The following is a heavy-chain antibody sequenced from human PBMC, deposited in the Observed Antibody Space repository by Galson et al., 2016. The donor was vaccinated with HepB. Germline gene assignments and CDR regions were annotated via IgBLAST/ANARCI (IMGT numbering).Heavy chain of an antibody. CDR1: GFSLSTRGVG. Sequence: PALVKPTQTLTLTCTFSGFSLSTRGVGVGWIRQPPGEALEWLTLIYWDDDKRYNPSLKSRLTVTKDPSKSQVVLTMTNVDPVDTATYYCARAYCGGDCLSYNILYQYGLDVWGQGTTVTVSS. CDR2: IYWDDDK. J-gene: IGHJ6*02. D-gene: IGHD2-21*01. CDR3: ARAYCGGDCLSYNILYQYGLDV. V-gene: IGHV2-5*02.